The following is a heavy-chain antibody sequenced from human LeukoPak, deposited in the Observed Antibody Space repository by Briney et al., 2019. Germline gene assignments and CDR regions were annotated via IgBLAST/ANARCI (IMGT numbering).Heavy chain of an antibody. CDR3: ARTRVGVVIDYFDY. J-gene: IGHJ4*02. Sequence: GGSLRLSCAASGFTFSSYGMNWVRQAPGEGLEWVSSISYSSGYIYYADSVKGRFTISRDNAKNSLYLQMNSLRAEDTAVFYCARTRVGVVIDYFDYWGQGTLVTVSS. V-gene: IGHV3-21*01. CDR2: ISYSSGYI. D-gene: IGHD3-3*01. CDR1: GFTFSSYG.